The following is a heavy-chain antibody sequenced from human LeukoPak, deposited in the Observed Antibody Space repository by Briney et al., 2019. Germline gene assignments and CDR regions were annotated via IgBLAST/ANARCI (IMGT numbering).Heavy chain of an antibody. CDR1: VVTFSSYS. V-gene: IGHV3-21*01. J-gene: IGHJ4*02. D-gene: IGHD1-14*01. CDR3: ARDEPRAC. Sequence: PGGALRLSRAAPVVTFSSYSMNWVHQAPGKGLEWVSFISSSSSYIYYADSVKGRFTISRDNAKNSLYLQMNSLRAEDTAVYYCARDEPRACWGQGTLVTVSS. CDR2: ISSSSSYI.